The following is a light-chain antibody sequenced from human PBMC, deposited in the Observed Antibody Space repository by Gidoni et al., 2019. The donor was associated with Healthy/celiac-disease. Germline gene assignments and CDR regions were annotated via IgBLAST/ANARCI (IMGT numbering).Light chain of an antibody. CDR2: AAS. J-gene: IGKJ2*04. Sequence: DIQMTQSPSSLSASVGDRVTITCRASQSIRSYLNWYQKKPGKDTKLLIYAASSLQSGVPSRFSGIGSGTDFTLTISSLQPEDFATYYCQQSYSTPLCSFGQGTKLEIK. CDR3: QQSYSTPLCS. V-gene: IGKV1-39*01. CDR1: QSIRSY.